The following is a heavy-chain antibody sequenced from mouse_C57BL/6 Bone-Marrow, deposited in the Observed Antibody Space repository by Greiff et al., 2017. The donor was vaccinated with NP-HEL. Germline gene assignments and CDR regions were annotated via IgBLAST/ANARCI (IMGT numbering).Heavy chain of an antibody. D-gene: IGHD1-1*01. CDR2: IYIGNGYT. CDR3: ASPHYYGSSYRYFDV. V-gene: IGHV1-58*01. CDR1: GYTFTSYG. J-gene: IGHJ1*03. Sequence: DVHLVESGAELVRPGSSVKMSCKTSGYTFTSYGINWVKQRPGQGLEWIGYIYIGNGYTEYNEKFKGKATLTSDTSSSTAYMQLSSLTSEDSAIYFCASPHYYGSSYRYFDVWGTGTTVTVSS.